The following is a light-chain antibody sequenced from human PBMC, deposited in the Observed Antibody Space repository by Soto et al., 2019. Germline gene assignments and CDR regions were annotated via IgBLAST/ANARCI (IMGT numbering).Light chain of an antibody. CDR3: HHSYSTQLT. Sequence: DIQMTQSPSSLSASVGDRVTITCRASQSISGYLNWYQQKPGKAPKLLIYDAYSLQSGVTSRFSGSGSETEFTLTTSSLQPEDFANYYCHHSYSTQLTFGGGTKVEIK. V-gene: IGKV1-39*01. CDR2: DAY. J-gene: IGKJ4*01. CDR1: QSISGY.